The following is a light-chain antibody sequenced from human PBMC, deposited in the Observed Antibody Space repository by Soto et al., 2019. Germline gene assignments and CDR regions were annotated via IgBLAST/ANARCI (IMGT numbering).Light chain of an antibody. V-gene: IGKV3-20*01. CDR3: QQYGSSPLT. J-gene: IGKJ2*01. CDR2: GAS. CDR1: QSVTSSY. Sequence: EIVLTQSPGTLSLSPGERATLSCRASQSVTSSYLAWYQQKPGQAPMLLIYGASSRATGIPDRFSGSGSGTDFTLTINRLKPEDFAVYYCQQYGSSPLTFGQGTKLDIK.